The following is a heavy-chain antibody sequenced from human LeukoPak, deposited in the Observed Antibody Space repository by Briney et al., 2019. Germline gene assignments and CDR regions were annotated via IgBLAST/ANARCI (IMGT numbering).Heavy chain of an antibody. Sequence: SETLSLTCAVYGGSFSGYYWSWIRQPPGKGLEWIGEINHSGSTNYNPSLKSRFTISVDTSKNQFSLKLSSVTAADTAVYYCATTRHPYYDFWSGSSFDYWGQGTLVTVSS. V-gene: IGHV4-34*01. CDR1: GGSFSGYY. CDR2: INHSGST. J-gene: IGHJ4*02. D-gene: IGHD3-3*01. CDR3: ATTRHPYYDFWSGSSFDY.